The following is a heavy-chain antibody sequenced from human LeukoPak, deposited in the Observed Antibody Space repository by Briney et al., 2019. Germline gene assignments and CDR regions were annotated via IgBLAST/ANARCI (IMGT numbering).Heavy chain of an antibody. CDR1: GYTFTSYD. Sequence: GASVKISCKASGYTFTSYDINWVRQATGQGLEWMGWMNPNSGNTGYAQKFQGRVTMTRNTSISTAYIELSSLRSEDTAVYYCARGSGYGYGYDAFDIWGQGTMVTVSS. CDR2: MNPNSGNT. V-gene: IGHV1-8*01. J-gene: IGHJ3*02. D-gene: IGHD5-18*01. CDR3: ARGSGYGYGYDAFDI.